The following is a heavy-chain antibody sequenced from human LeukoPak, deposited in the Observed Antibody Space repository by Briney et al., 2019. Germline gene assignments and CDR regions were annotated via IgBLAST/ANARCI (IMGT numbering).Heavy chain of an antibody. CDR3: AREGGLENKYYYYYYMDV. D-gene: IGHD2/OR15-2a*01. CDR2: IKQDGSEK. CDR1: GFTFSSYW. Sequence: PGGSLRLSCAASGFTFSSYWMSWVRRAPGKGLEWVANIKQDGSEKYYVDSVKGRFTISRDNAKNSLYLQMNSLRAEDTAVYYCAREGGLENKYYYYYYMDVWGKGTTVTASS. V-gene: IGHV3-7*01. J-gene: IGHJ6*03.